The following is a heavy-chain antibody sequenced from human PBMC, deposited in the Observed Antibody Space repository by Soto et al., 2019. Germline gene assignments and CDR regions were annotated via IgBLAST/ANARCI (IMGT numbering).Heavy chain of an antibody. J-gene: IGHJ4*02. V-gene: IGHV3-53*01. CDR2: IYSGGST. CDR3: ARGGWGANTVVTPSVLGLDY. Sequence: EVQLVESGGGLIQPGGSLRLSCAASGFTVSSNYMSWVRQAPGKGLEWVSVIYSGGSTYYADSVKGRFTISRDNSKNTLYLQMTSRRAEDTAVYYCARGGWGANTVVTPSVLGLDYWGQGTLVTISS. CDR1: GFTVSSNY. D-gene: IGHD2-21*02.